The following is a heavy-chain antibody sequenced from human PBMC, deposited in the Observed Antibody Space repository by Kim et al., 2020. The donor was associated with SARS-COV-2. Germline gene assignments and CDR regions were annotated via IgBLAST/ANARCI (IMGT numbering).Heavy chain of an antibody. CDR3: ARAGPAVSFDY. Sequence: GGSLRLSCAASGFTFSSYGMHWVRQAPGKGLEWVAVIWYDGSNKYYADSVKGRFTISRDNSKNTLYLQMNSLRAEDTAVYYCARAGPAVSFDYWGQGTLVTVSS. V-gene: IGHV3-33*01. CDR1: GFTFSSYG. J-gene: IGHJ4*02. D-gene: IGHD2-2*01. CDR2: IWYDGSNK.